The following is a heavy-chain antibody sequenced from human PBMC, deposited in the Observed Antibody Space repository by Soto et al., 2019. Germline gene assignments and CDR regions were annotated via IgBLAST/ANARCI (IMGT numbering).Heavy chain of an antibody. D-gene: IGHD5-12*01. CDR2: IYYSGST. CDR1: GGSISSSSYY. Sequence: NPSETLSLTCTVSGGSISSSSYYWGWIRQPPGKGLEWIGSIYYSGSTYYNPSLKSRVTISVDTSKNQFSLKLSSVTAADTAVYYCARHEDGYNFYFDYWGQGTLVTVSS. V-gene: IGHV4-39*01. CDR3: ARHEDGYNFYFDY. J-gene: IGHJ4*02.